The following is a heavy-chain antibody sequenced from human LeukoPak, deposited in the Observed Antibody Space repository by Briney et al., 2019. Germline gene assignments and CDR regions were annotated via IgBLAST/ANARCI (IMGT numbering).Heavy chain of an antibody. D-gene: IGHD5-12*01. Sequence: SQTLSLTCAISGDSVSSNSAGWNWIRQSPSRGLEGLGRTYYRSKWYYDYALSVKCRITINPDTSKNQFSLQLNSVTPEDTAVYYCARHLSGFFDYWGQGTLVTVSS. V-gene: IGHV6-1*01. CDR2: TYYRSKWYY. CDR1: GDSVSSNSAG. CDR3: ARHLSGFFDY. J-gene: IGHJ4*02.